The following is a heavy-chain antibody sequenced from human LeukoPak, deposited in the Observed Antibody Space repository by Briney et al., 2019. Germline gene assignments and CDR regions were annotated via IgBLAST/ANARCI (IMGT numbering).Heavy chain of an antibody. D-gene: IGHD5-18*01. V-gene: IGHV3-53*01. CDR2: IYSDGST. CDR1: GFTVSSNY. Sequence: GGSLRLSWAASGFTVSSNYMSWVRQAPGKGLEWVSVIYSDGSTYYADSVKGRFTISRDNSKNTLYLQMNSLRAEDTAVYYCARARRGYSYVLDYWGQGTLVTVSS. CDR3: ARARRGYSYVLDY. J-gene: IGHJ4*02.